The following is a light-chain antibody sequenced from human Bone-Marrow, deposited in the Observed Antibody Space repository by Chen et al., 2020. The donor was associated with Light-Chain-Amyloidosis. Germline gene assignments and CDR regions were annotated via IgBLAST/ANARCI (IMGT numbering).Light chain of an antibody. V-gene: IGKV1-33*01. J-gene: IGKJ4*01. CDR2: DAS. CDR3: QQYDNVPLGFI. CDR1: QDFDNY. Sequence: DIQMTQSPSSLSASVGDKVTITCQASQDFDNYVNWYQQKPGQAPKVLIYDASNLQAGVPSRFSGSGSGTDFTFTINNLQPEDVATYYCQQYDNVPLGFIFGGGTKVAIK.